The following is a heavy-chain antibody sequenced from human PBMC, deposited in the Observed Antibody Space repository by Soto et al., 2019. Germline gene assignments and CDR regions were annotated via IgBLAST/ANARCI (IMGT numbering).Heavy chain of an antibody. V-gene: IGHV4-39*01. CDR2: ISYSGST. CDR3: ARQPYRISPPGAY. D-gene: IGHD1-1*01. Sequence: SETLSLTCTVSSGFIPSTSHYWGWIRQPPGKGLEWIGSISYSGSTYYNPSLKSRVTISVDTSRNRLSLRLGSVTAADTAVYYCARQPYRISPPGAYWGQGTLVTVSS. CDR1: SGFIPSTSHY. J-gene: IGHJ4*02.